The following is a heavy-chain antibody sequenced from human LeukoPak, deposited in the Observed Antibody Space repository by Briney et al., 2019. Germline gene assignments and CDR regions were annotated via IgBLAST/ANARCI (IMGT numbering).Heavy chain of an antibody. Sequence: SETLSLTCTVSGGSISSYDWSWIRQPPGKGLEWIGYIYHSGSTYYNPSLNTRVTISLDRSKNQFSLELSSVTAADTAVYYCARGVEGFDYWGQGTLVTVSS. V-gene: IGHV4-59*12. CDR1: GGSISSYD. CDR3: ARGVEGFDY. CDR2: IYHSGST. J-gene: IGHJ4*02.